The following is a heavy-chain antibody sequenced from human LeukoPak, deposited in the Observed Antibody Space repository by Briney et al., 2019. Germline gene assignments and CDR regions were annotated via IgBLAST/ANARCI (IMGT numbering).Heavy chain of an antibody. V-gene: IGHV3-7*01. CDR2: IKQDGSEK. Sequence: PGGSLRLSCAASGFTFSSYWMSWVRQAPGKGLEWVANIKQDGSEKYYVDSVKGRFTISRDNAKNSLYLQMNSLRAEDTAVYYCAREQDDSSGWPNYYYYYGMDVWGQGTTVTVSS. CDR1: GFTFSSYW. CDR3: AREQDDSSGWPNYYYYYGMDV. J-gene: IGHJ6*02. D-gene: IGHD6-19*01.